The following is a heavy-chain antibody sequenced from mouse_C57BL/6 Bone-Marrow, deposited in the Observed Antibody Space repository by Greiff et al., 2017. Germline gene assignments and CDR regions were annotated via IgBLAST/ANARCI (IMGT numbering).Heavy chain of an antibody. CDR2: INPSSGYT. V-gene: IGHV1-4*01. D-gene: IGHD1-1*01. J-gene: IGHJ2*01. CDR3: ARTTTVVAHFDY. Sequence: VQLQQSGAELARPGASVKMSCKASGYTFTSYSMNWVKQRPGQGLEWIGYINPSSGYTKYNQKFKDKATLTADKSSSTAYMQLSSLTSEDSAVYYCARTTTVVAHFDYWGQGTTLTVSS. CDR1: GYTFTSYS.